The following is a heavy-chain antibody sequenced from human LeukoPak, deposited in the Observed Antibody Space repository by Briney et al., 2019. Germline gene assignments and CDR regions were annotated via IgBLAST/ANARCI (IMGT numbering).Heavy chain of an antibody. CDR1: GFTFSSYE. CDR3: ARGSVARDYYYYYYMDV. V-gene: IGHV3-48*03. J-gene: IGHJ6*03. Sequence: GGSLRLSCAASGFTFSSYEMNWVRQAPGKGLEWVSYISSSGSTIYYADSVKGRFTISRDNAKNSLYLQMNSLRAEDTAVYYCARGSVARDYYYYYYMDVWGKGTTVTVSS. CDR2: ISSSGSTI. D-gene: IGHD5-12*01.